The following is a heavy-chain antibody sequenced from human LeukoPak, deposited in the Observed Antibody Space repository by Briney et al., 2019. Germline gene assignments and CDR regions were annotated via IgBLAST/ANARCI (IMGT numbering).Heavy chain of an antibody. D-gene: IGHD4-17*01. V-gene: IGHV4-59*01. CDR2: IYYSGST. Sequence: SETLSLTCTVSGGSISSYYWSWIRQPPGKGLEWIGYIYYSGSTNYNPSLRSRVTISVDTSKNQFSLKLSSVTAADTAVYYCARWXPTGIDYWGQGTLVTVSS. CDR3: ARWXPTGIDY. J-gene: IGHJ4*02. CDR1: GGSISSYY.